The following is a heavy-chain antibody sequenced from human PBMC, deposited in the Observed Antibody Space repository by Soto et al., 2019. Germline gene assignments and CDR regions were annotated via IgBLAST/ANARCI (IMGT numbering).Heavy chain of an antibody. Sequence: EVQLVESGGGLVQPGRSLRLSCAASGFTLDDYAMHWVRQAPGKGLEWVSGISWNSGSIGYADSVKGRFTISRDNAKNSLYLQMNSLRAEDTALYYCATAAAGLDAFDIWGQGTMVTVSS. V-gene: IGHV3-9*01. CDR2: ISWNSGSI. CDR1: GFTLDDYA. D-gene: IGHD6-13*01. J-gene: IGHJ3*02. CDR3: ATAAAGLDAFDI.